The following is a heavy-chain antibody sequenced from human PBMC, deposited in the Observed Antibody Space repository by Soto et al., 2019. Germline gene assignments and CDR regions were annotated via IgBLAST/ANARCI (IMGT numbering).Heavy chain of an antibody. Sequence: ASETLSLTCTVSGGSISSYYWSWIRQPPGKGLEWIGYIYYSGSTNYNPSLKSRVTISVDTSKNQFSLKLSSVTAADTAVYYCARGLPRVGAYDYWGQGTLVTSPQ. CDR1: GGSISSYY. V-gene: IGHV4-59*01. J-gene: IGHJ4*02. D-gene: IGHD1-26*01. CDR3: ARGLPRVGAYDY. CDR2: IYYSGST.